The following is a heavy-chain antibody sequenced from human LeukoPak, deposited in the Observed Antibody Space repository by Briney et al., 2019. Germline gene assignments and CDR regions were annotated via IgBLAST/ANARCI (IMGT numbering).Heavy chain of an antibody. J-gene: IGHJ4*02. Sequence: SETLSLTCTVSGGSISSSSYYWGWIRQPPGKGLEWIGSIYYSGSTYYNPSLKSRVTISVDTSKNQFSLKLSSVTAADTAVYYCARTTAPYYGSGSYYNLSKFGYYFDYWGQGTLVTVSS. V-gene: IGHV4-39*07. D-gene: IGHD3-10*01. CDR3: ARTTAPYYGSGSYYNLSKFGYYFDY. CDR1: GGSISSSSYY. CDR2: IYYSGST.